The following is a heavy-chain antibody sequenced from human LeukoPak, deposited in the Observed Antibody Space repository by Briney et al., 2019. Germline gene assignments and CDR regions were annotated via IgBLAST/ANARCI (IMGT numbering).Heavy chain of an antibody. D-gene: IGHD4-17*01. J-gene: IGHJ6*02. Sequence: GGSLRLSCAASGSTFSDYYVSWIRQAPGKGLEWVSYISSSGSTIYYADSVKGRFTISRDNAKNSLYLQMNSLRAEDTAVYYCARDGPGDYGYYYYGMDVWGQGTTVTVSS. V-gene: IGHV3-11*01. CDR1: GSTFSDYY. CDR2: ISSSGSTI. CDR3: ARDGPGDYGYYYYGMDV.